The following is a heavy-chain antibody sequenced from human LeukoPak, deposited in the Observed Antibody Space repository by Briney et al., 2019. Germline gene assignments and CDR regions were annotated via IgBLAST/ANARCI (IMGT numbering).Heavy chain of an antibody. CDR3: AKVRWDNSGWYYSDS. D-gene: IGHD6-19*01. CDR1: GFTFSDYN. V-gene: IGHV3-30*18. CDR2: IFYDGSNK. J-gene: IGHJ4*02. Sequence: GGSLRLSCAASGFTFSDYNMNWLRQAPAKGLDWVPVIFYDGSNKYYADSVKGRFTVSRDNSKNTLYLQVNSLRVEDTAVYYCAKVRWDNSGWYYSDSWGQGTLVTVSS.